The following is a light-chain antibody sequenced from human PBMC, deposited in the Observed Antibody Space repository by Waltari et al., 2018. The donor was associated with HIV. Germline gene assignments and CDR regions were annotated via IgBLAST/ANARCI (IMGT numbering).Light chain of an antibody. J-gene: IGLJ1*01. V-gene: IGLV3-19*01. CDR3: NSRDSSGNLYV. CDR1: SLRSYY. CDR2: GKN. Sequence: SSELTQDPAVSVALGQTVRITCQGDSLRSYYARWYQQKPGQAPVLVIYGKNNRPSGSPDRFSGSSSGNTASLTITGAQAEDDADYYCNSRDSSGNLYVFGTGTKVTVL.